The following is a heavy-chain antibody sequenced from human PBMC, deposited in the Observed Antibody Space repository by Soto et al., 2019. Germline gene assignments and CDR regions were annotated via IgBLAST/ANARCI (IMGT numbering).Heavy chain of an antibody. CDR2: ISGSGSTT. V-gene: IGHV3-48*03. CDR1: GFSDSNYE. CDR3: AGRDGHNRRKAPYYYYYYGVGV. Sequence: EAQLVESGGGLVQPGGSLRLSCVASGFSDSNYEMNWVRQAPGKGLEWVSYISGSGSTTHYADSVKGRFTISRDNARNSLYLQMNSLRGEDTAVYYCAGRDGHNRRKAPYYYYYYGVGVWGQGTTVTVSS. D-gene: IGHD2-15*01. J-gene: IGHJ6*02.